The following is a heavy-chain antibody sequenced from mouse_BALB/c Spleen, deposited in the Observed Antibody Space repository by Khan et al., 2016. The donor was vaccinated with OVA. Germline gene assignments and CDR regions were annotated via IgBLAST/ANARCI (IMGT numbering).Heavy chain of an antibody. V-gene: IGHV5-6*01. Sequence: EVELVESGGDLVKTGGSLKLSCAASGFTFSTYGMSWVRQTPDKRLEWVATISSGGHYTYYIDSVKGRFTISRDNAENILSLQMTSLRSEDTAMYYCARLAYYYNSEGFAYWGQGTLVTVSA. CDR1: GFTFSTYG. CDR2: ISSGGHYT. D-gene: IGHD1-1*02. J-gene: IGHJ3*01. CDR3: ARLAYYYNSEGFAY.